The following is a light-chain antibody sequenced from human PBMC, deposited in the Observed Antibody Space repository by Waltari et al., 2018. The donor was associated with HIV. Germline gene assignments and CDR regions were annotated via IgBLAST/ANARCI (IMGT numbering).Light chain of an antibody. CDR2: GKN. Sequence: SSELTQDPVVSVALGQTATITCQGDSLSSYYATWYQQKPEQAHILVLFGKNSRPSGITDRFSGSNSRNKASLTITGAQAEDEADYYCYSRDSTTNHRVFGGGTKLTVL. V-gene: IGLV3-19*01. CDR1: SLSSYY. CDR3: YSRDSTTNHRV. J-gene: IGLJ2*01.